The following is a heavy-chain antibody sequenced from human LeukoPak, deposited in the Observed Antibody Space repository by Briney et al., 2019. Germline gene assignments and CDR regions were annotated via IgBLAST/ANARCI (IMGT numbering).Heavy chain of an antibody. V-gene: IGHV4-34*01. Sequence: PSETLSLTCAVYGGSFSGYYWSWIRQPPGKGLEWIGEINHSGSTNYNPSLESRVTISVDTSKNQFSLKLSSVTAADTAVYYCARATRRMVRGVIITPYDYWGQGTLVTVSS. D-gene: IGHD3-10*01. CDR2: INHSGST. CDR1: GGSFSGYY. CDR3: ARATRRMVRGVIITPYDY. J-gene: IGHJ4*02.